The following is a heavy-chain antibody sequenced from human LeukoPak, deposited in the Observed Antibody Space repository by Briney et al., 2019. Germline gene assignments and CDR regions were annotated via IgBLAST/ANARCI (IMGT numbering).Heavy chain of an antibody. J-gene: IGHJ4*02. Sequence: KSSETLSLTCSVSGASISSHYWSWIRQPPGKGLEWIGYIHYSGSTNCNPSLKSRVTISLDTSKNQFSLKLNSVTAADTAVYYCARHLASSSWYDYWGQGTLVTVSS. V-gene: IGHV4-59*08. CDR1: GASISSHY. CDR3: ARHLASSSWYDY. D-gene: IGHD6-13*01. CDR2: IHYSGST.